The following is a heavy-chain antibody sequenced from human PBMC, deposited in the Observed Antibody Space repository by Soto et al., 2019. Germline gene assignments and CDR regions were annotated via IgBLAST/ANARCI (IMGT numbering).Heavy chain of an antibody. D-gene: IGHD5-18*01. CDR2: ISAYNGNT. CDR1: GYTFTSYG. CDR3: ASVKYSPPYYYYYGMDV. J-gene: IGHJ6*02. V-gene: IGHV1-18*01. Sequence: QVPLVQSGAEVKKPGASVKVSCKASGYTFTSYGISWARQAPGQGLEWMGWISAYNGNTNYAQKLQGRVTMTTDTSTSTAYMELRSLRSDDTAVYYCASVKYSPPYYYYYGMDVWGQGTTVTVSS.